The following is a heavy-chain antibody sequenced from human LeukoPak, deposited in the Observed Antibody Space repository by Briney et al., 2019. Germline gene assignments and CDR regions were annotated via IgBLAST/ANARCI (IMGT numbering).Heavy chain of an antibody. Sequence: GGSLRLSCSASGFTFSTYSMNWVRQAPGKGLEWISYITSSGDTTQYANSVKGRFTISRDNAKNSLYLQMNSLRAEDTAVYYCARADILVANAFDIWGQGTMVTVSS. CDR3: ARADILVANAFDI. J-gene: IGHJ3*02. V-gene: IGHV3-48*04. CDR1: GFTFSTYS. D-gene: IGHD2-15*01. CDR2: ITSSGDTT.